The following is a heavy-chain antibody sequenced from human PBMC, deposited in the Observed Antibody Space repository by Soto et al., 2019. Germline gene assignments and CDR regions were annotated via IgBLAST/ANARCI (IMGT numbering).Heavy chain of an antibody. D-gene: IGHD6-13*01. Sequence: SAPLSLPCTVSGSSINSANYYWGWLRPPPGKGLEWIGNVYYSGTTYYNPSLKSRVTISLDTSRNQFSLKLTSVTAADTAVYYCARSLLTSSWYAGSWGQGTRVTVSS. CDR3: ARSLLTSSWYAGS. CDR1: GSSINSANYY. J-gene: IGHJ5*02. CDR2: VYYSGTT. V-gene: IGHV4-39*07.